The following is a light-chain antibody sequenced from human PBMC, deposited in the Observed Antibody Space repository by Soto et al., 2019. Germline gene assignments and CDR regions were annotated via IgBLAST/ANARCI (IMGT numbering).Light chain of an antibody. CDR1: SISIY. CDR3: QQSYSTQFT. CDR2: AAS. Sequence: SISIYLNWYQQKPGKAPKLLIYAASSFQSGVPSRFSGSGSGTDFTLTISSLQPEDFATYYCQQSYSTQFTGGPGAKVDIK. J-gene: IGKJ3*01. V-gene: IGKV1-39*01.